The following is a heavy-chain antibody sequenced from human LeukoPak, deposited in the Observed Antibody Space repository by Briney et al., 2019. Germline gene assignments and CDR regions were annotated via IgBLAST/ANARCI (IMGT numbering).Heavy chain of an antibody. D-gene: IGHD1-7*01. CDR2: ISSSSSYI. V-gene: IGHV3-21*04. CDR3: ARAYNWNYKLAYYYYYYMDV. CDR1: GFTFSSYS. Sequence: GGPLRLSCAASGFTFSSYSMNWVRQAPGKGLEWVSSISSSSSYIYYADSVKGRFTISRDNAKNSLYLQMNSLRAADTAVYYCARAYNWNYKLAYYYYYYMDVWGKGTTVTVSS. J-gene: IGHJ6*03.